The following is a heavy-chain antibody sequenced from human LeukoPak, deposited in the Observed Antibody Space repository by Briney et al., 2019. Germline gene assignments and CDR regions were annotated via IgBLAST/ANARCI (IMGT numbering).Heavy chain of an antibody. J-gene: IGHJ6*03. CDR1: GGSISSHY. V-gene: IGHV4-59*11. CDR3: ARLAVAGDYDHFYFYMDV. CDR2: ISYSGIT. Sequence: SETLSLTCSVSGGSISSHYWTWVRQPPGKGLEGIGYISYSGITNYNPSLKSRVSISVDTSMNQLSLKVNSVTTADTAVYYCARLAVAGDYDHFYFYMDVWGKGTTVTVSS. D-gene: IGHD6-19*01.